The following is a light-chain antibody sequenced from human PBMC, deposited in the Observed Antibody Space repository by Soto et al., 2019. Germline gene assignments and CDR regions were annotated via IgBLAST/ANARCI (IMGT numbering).Light chain of an antibody. Sequence: THSTSTLALSPGERATLSCRVSQSVSSYLAWYQQKPGQAPRLLISDASNRATGIPVRFSGSGFGTDFTLTISSLEAEDSAVYYCQQRSNWPSITFGQGTRLEI. CDR3: QQRSNWPSIT. CDR2: DAS. CDR1: QSVSSY. V-gene: IGKV3-11*01. J-gene: IGKJ5*01.